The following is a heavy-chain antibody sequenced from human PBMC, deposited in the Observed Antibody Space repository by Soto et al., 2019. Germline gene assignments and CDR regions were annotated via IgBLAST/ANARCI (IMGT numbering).Heavy chain of an antibody. Sequence: GGSLRLSCAASGFTVSSNYMSWVRQAPGKGLEWVSVIYSGGSTYYADSVKGRFTISRDNSKNTLYLQMNSLRAEDTAVYYCARVGSGSYHYYYYGMDVWGQGTTVTIS. CDR3: ARVGSGSYHYYYYGMDV. J-gene: IGHJ6*02. D-gene: IGHD1-26*01. V-gene: IGHV3-66*01. CDR2: IYSGGST. CDR1: GFTVSSNY.